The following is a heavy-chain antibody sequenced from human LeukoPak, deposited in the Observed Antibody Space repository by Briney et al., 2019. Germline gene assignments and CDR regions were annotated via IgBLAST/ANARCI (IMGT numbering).Heavy chain of an antibody. J-gene: IGHJ4*02. CDR2: ISYDVSNK. CDR1: GFTFSSYG. CDR3: AKDPYDRSGYYLGGPDY. D-gene: IGHD3-22*01. V-gene: IGHV3-30*18. Sequence: HPGGSLRLSCAASGFTFSSYGMHWLRQAPGKGLEWAAVISYDVSNKYYADSGKGRFTVSRDNSKNTLYLQMNRLRAEDTAVYYCAKDPYDRSGYYLGGPDYWGQGTLVTVSS.